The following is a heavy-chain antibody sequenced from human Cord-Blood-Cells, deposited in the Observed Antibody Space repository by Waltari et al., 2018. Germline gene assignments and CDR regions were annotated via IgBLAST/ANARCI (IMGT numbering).Heavy chain of an antibody. J-gene: IGHJ3*02. CDR1: GFTFSSYG. V-gene: IGHV3-30*18. Sequence: SLRLSCAASGFTFSSYGMHWVRQAPGKGLEWVAVISYDGSNKYYADSVKGRFTISRDNSKNTLYLQMNSLRAEDTAVYYCAKVPYYDSSGDAFDIWGQGTMVTVSS. CDR2: ISYDGSNK. CDR3: AKVPYYDSSGDAFDI. D-gene: IGHD3-22*01.